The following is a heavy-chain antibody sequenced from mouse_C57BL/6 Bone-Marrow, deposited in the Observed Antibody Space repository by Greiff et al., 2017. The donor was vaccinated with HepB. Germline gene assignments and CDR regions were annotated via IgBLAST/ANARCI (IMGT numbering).Heavy chain of an antibody. V-gene: IGHV7-1*01. CDR1: GFTFSDFY. D-gene: IGHD1-1*01. Sequence: EVQLVESGGGLVQSGRSLRLSCATSGFTFSDFYMEWVRQAPGKGLEWIAASRNKANDYKTEYSAYVKGRFIVSRDTTQSILYLQMNALRAEDTAIYYCARDAEGANPTAWFAYWGQGTLVTVSA. CDR3: ARDAEGANPTAWFAY. J-gene: IGHJ3*01. CDR2: SRNKANDYKT.